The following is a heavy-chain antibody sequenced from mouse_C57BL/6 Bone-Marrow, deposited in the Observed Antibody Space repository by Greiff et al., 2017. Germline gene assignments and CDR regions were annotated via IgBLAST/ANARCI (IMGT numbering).Heavy chain of an antibody. V-gene: IGHV1-69*01. CDR3: VREGY. CDR2: IDPSDSYS. CDR1: GYTFTSYW. J-gene: IGHJ2*01. Sequence: VQLQQPGAELVMPGASVKLSCRTSGYTFTSYWMHWVQQRPGQGLEWIGEIDPSDSYSNYNQKFKGKSTLTVDKSSNTAYMHLISLTSEDSAVYYGVREGYWGQGTTLTVSS.